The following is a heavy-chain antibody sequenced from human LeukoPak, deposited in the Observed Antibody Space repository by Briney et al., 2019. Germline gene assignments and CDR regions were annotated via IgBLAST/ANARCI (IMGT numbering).Heavy chain of an antibody. V-gene: IGHV3-21*01. D-gene: IGHD3-22*01. CDR3: TRDHHRRHYDSQARNTFDI. CDR2: ISSSSSYI. CDR1: GFTFSSYS. Sequence: GGSLRLSCAASGFTFSSYSMNWVRQAPGKGLEWVSSISSSSSYIYYADSVRGRFTISRDNAKNSLYLQMNSLRAEDTAVYYCTRDHHRRHYDSQARNTFDIWGQGKMVTFSS. J-gene: IGHJ3*02.